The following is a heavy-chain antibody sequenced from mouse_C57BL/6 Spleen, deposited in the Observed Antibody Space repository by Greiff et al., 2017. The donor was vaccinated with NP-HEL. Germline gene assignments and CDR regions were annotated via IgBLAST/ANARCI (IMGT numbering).Heavy chain of an antibody. CDR2: ISAGGSYT. CDR3: AREGNFDY. J-gene: IGHJ2*01. Sequence: EVMLVESGGGLVKPGASLKLSCAASGFTFSSYAMSWVRQTPEKRLEWVATISAGGSYTYYPDNVKGRFTISRDNAKNNLYLQMSHLKAEDTAMYYCAREGNFDYWGQGTTLTVSS. V-gene: IGHV5-4*01. CDR1: GFTFSSYA.